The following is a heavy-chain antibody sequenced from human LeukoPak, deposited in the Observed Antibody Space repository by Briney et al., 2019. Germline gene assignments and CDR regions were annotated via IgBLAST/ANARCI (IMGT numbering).Heavy chain of an antibody. J-gene: IGHJ4*02. CDR3: AKDLTSGSGSYDY. V-gene: IGHV3-23*01. CDR2: ISGDGGGYT. D-gene: IGHD3-10*01. CDR1: GFTFTDYA. Sequence: GGSLRLSCTASGFTFTDYAMSWVRQAPGEGLEWVSAISGDGGGYTYYADSVKGRFTISRVNSKNTLYLEMNSLRAEDTAVCYCAKDLTSGSGSYDYWGQGTLVTVSS.